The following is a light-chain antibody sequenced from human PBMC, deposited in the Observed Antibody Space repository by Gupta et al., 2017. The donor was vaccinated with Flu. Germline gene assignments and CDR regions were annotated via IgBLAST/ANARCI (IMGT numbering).Light chain of an antibody. CDR1: QSISSY. CDR2: AAS. J-gene: IGKJ4*01. V-gene: IGKV1-39*01. CDR3: QHRDSTPIT. Sequence: DIQMTQSPSSLSASVGDRVTITCRASQSISSYLNWYQQKPGKAPKLLIYAASRVQSGVPSRFSGSGSGTDFTLTISRRQPEDFATYYCQHRDSTPITFGRGTKVEIK.